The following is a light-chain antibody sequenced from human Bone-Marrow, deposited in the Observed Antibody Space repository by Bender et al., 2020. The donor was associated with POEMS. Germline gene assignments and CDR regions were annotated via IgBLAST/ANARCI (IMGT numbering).Light chain of an antibody. CDR3: WSYAGSGTFV. J-gene: IGLJ1*01. Sequence: QSALTQPASVSGSPGQSITISCTGTSRNVGSYDLVSWFQQHPGKAPKLMIHEGNKRPSGVSNRFSGFKSGNTASLTISGLQAEDEADYYCWSYAGSGTFVFGTGTKVTVL. CDR2: EGN. CDR1: SRNVGSYDL. V-gene: IGLV2-23*03.